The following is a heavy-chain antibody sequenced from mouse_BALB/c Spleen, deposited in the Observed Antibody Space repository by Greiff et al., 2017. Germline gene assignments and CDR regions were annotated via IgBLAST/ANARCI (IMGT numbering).Heavy chain of an antibody. D-gene: IGHD2-4*01. CDR2: ISYSGST. CDR1: GDSITSGY. V-gene: IGHV3-8*02. CDR3: ARCYDYDYWYFDV. Sequence: EVKLLESGPSLVKPSQTLSLTCSVTGDSITSGYWNWIRKFPGNKLEYMGYISYSGSTYYNPSLKSRISITRDTSKNQYYLQLNYVTTEDTATYYCARCYDYDYWYFDVWGAGTTVTVSS. J-gene: IGHJ1*01.